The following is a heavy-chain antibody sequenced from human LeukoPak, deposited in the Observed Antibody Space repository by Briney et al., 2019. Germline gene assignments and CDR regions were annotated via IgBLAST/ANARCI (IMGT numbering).Heavy chain of an antibody. V-gene: IGHV4-30-4*08. CDR1: GGSISSGDYY. J-gene: IGHJ4*02. D-gene: IGHD5-12*01. CDR3: ARSVEDIVAADY. Sequence: SETLSLTCTVSGGSISSGDYYRSWIRQPPGKGLEWIGYIYYSGSTYYNPSLKSRVTISVDTSKNQFSLKLSSVTAADTAVYYCARSVEDIVAADYWGQGALVTVSS. CDR2: IYYSGST.